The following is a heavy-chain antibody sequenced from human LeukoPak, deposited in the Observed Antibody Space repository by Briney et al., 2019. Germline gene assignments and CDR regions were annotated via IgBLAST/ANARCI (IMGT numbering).Heavy chain of an antibody. D-gene: IGHD3-10*01. J-gene: IGHJ4*02. CDR3: ARVASGSIYYFDY. V-gene: IGHV4-59*01. CDR1: GGSISSYY. Sequence: RSSETLSLTCAVYGGSISSYYWSWIRQPPGKGLEWIGYIYYSGNTNYNPSLKSRVTISVDTSKNQFSLKLRSVTAADTAVYYCARVASGSIYYFDYWGQGTLVTVSS. CDR2: IYYSGNT.